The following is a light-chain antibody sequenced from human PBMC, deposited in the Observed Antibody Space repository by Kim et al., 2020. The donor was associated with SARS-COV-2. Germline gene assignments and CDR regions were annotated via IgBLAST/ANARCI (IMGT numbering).Light chain of an antibody. Sequence: QSALTQPPSASGSRGLSVTIPCTGTGSDFGGSKYVSWYQQLPGKAPKLVIYEVTKRRSGVPDRFSGSKSGNTASLTISGLQADDEADYYCSSYTGSDTWVFGGGTQLTVL. CDR2: EVT. CDR1: GSDFGGSKY. CDR3: SSYTGSDTWV. J-gene: IGLJ3*02. V-gene: IGLV2-8*01.